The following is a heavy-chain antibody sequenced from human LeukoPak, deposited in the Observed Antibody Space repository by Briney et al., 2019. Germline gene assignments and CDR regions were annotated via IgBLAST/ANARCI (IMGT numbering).Heavy chain of an antibody. CDR2: ISSSGSTI. CDR3: ARDVRDGYPTLFDY. J-gene: IGHJ4*02. Sequence: AGSLRLSCAASGFTFSSYEMHWVRQAPGKGLEWVSYISSSGSTIYYADSVKGRFTISRDNANNSLYLQMNSLRAEDTAVYYCARDVRDGYPTLFDYWGQGTLVTVSS. D-gene: IGHD5-24*01. V-gene: IGHV3-48*03. CDR1: GFTFSSYE.